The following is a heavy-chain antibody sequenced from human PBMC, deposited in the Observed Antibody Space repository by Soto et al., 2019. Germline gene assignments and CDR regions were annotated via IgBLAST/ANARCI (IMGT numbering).Heavy chain of an antibody. Sequence: QVQLVQSGAEVKEPGASVKVSCKASGYAIRSYDMNWVRQATGQGLEWMGWMNPNSGDTGYVDKFQGRVTMTRDTSMTTAYMELSSLTSEDTAVYYCARSLGGGNVNFDSWGQGTLVTVSS. CDR1: GYAIRSYD. J-gene: IGHJ4*02. CDR3: ARSLGGGNVNFDS. CDR2: MNPNSGDT. D-gene: IGHD2-21*01. V-gene: IGHV1-8*01.